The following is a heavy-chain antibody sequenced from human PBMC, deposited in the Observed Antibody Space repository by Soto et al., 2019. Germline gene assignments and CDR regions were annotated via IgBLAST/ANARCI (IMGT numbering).Heavy chain of an antibody. CDR2: INHSGST. Sequence: PSETLSLTCAVYGGSFSGYYWSWIRQPPGKGLEWIGEINHSGSTNYNPSLKSRVTISVDTSKNQFSLKLSSVTAADTAVYYCARGLRARSGSYSFQNPPSLPRPHYYGMDVWGQGTTVTVSS. CDR1: GGSFSGYY. V-gene: IGHV4-34*01. CDR3: ARGLRARSGSYSFQNPPSLPRPHYYGMDV. D-gene: IGHD3-10*01. J-gene: IGHJ6*02.